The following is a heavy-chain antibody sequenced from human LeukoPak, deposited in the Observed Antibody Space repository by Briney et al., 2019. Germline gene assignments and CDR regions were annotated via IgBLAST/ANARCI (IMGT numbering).Heavy chain of an antibody. CDR3: AKDLKMAPGGGAFDI. V-gene: IGHV3-30-3*01. Sequence: PGGSLRLSCAASGFTFSSYAMHWVRQAPGKGLEWVAVISYDGSNKYYADSVKGRFTISRDNSKNTLYLQMNSLRAEDTAVYYCAKDLKMAPGGGAFDIWGQGTMVTVSS. D-gene: IGHD5-24*01. CDR1: GFTFSSYA. J-gene: IGHJ3*02. CDR2: ISYDGSNK.